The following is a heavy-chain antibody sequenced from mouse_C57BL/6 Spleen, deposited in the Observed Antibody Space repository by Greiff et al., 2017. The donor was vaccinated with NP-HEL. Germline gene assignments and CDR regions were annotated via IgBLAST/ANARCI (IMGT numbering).Heavy chain of an antibody. CDR2: IDPSDSYT. CDR1: GYTFTSYW. J-gene: IGHJ4*01. CDR3: ARSPHAMDY. Sequence: QVQLKQPGAELVKPGASVKLSCKASGYTFTSYWMQWVKQRPGQGLEWIGEIDPSDSYTNYNQKFKGKATLTVDTSSSTAYMQLSSLTSEDSAVYYCARSPHAMDYWGQGTSVTVSS. V-gene: IGHV1-50*01.